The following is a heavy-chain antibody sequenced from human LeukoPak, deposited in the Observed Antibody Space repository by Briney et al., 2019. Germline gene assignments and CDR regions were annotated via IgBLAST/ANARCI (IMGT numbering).Heavy chain of an antibody. V-gene: IGHV3-74*01. J-gene: IGHJ4*02. CDR3: ARDLIAVAGTRGYYFDY. CDR2: INSDGSST. CDR1: GFTFSSYW. Sequence: QPGGSLRLSCAASGFTFSSYWMHWVRQAPGKGLVWVSRINSDGSSTSYADSVKGRFTISRDNAKNTLYLQMNSLRAEDTAVYYCARDLIAVAGTRGYYFDYWGQGTPVTVSS. D-gene: IGHD6-19*01.